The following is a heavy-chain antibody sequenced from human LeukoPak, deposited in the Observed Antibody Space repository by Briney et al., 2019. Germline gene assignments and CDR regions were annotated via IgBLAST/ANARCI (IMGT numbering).Heavy chain of an antibody. D-gene: IGHD6-13*01. J-gene: IGHJ4*02. CDR3: ARTIIAPGPFDY. CDR1: GYTFTGYY. V-gene: IGHV1-2*02. Sequence: ASVKVSCKASGYTFTGYYMHWVRRAPGQGLEWMGWINPNSGGTNYAQKFQGRVTMTRDTSISTAYMELSRLRSDDTAVYYCARTIIAPGPFDYWGQGTLVIVSS. CDR2: INPNSGGT.